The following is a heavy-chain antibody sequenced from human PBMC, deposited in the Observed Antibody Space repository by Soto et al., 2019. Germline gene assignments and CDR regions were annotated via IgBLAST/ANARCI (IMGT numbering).Heavy chain of an antibody. D-gene: IGHD3-10*01. CDR3: ARGYYYASGSSFPY. J-gene: IGHJ4*02. Sequence: QLQQWGAGLLKPSETLSLTCAVYNGSFSKYYWNWLRQSPGKGLEWIGEINQSGATHYNPSLKSRVTISVDTSKSQFSLKLKSLTAADTAVYYWARGYYYASGSSFPYWGQGTLVTVSS. CDR1: NGSFSKYY. CDR2: INQSGAT. V-gene: IGHV4-34*01.